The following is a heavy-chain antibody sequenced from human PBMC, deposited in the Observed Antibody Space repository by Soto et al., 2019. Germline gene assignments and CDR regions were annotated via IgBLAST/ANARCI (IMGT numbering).Heavy chain of an antibody. CDR2: IISSGSTI. D-gene: IGHD2-15*01. Sequence: PGGTLRLSCAASGFTLSSYEMNWVRQAQGKGLEWISYIISSGSTIYYADSVKLRFTITRDNPKHSLYLQMNSLTAEDTAVYYCPRGVVVVVAENWFDPWGQGTLVTVSS. J-gene: IGHJ5*02. CDR1: GFTLSSYE. CDR3: PRGVVVVVAENWFDP. V-gene: IGHV3-48*03.